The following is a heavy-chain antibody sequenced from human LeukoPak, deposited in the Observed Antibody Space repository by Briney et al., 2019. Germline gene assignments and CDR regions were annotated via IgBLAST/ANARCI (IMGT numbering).Heavy chain of an antibody. Sequence: GGSLRLSCAASGFTFSSYSMNWVRQAPGKGLEWVSYISSSSSTIYYADSVKGRFTISRDNAKNSLYLQMNSLRDEDTAVYYCARGCGYSYGTYFDYWGQGALVTVSS. D-gene: IGHD5-18*01. CDR3: ARGCGYSYGTYFDY. CDR2: ISSSSSTI. CDR1: GFTFSSYS. J-gene: IGHJ4*02. V-gene: IGHV3-48*02.